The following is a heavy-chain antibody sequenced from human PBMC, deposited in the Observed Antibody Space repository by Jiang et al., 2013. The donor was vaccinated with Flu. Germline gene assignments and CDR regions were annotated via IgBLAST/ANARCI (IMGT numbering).Heavy chain of an antibody. V-gene: IGHV4-59*08. D-gene: IGHD6-13*01. CDR2: SITVGAP. CDR1: Y. J-gene: IGHJ4*02. CDR3: ARLGYSSSWYYFDY. Sequence: YWSWIRQPPREGDWSGLGISITVGAPTTTPPSKSRVTISVDTSKNQFSLKLSSVTAADTAVYYCARLGYSSSWYYFDYWGQGTLVTVSS.